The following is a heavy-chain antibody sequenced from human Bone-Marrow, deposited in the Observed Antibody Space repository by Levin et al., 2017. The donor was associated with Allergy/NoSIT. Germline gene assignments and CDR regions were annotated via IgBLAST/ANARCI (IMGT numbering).Heavy chain of an antibody. Sequence: AGGSLRLSCAASGFSFSSTWMSWVRQVPGKGPEWVGRIKSESDGGATNYAALVKGRFIISRDDSKKTLYLHMYSLKTEDTAVYYCTGCDYPLFGYWGQGTLVTVSS. D-gene: IGHD4-17*01. V-gene: IGHV3-15*01. CDR3: TGCDYPLFGY. CDR2: IKSESDGGAT. CDR1: GFSFSSTW. J-gene: IGHJ4*02.